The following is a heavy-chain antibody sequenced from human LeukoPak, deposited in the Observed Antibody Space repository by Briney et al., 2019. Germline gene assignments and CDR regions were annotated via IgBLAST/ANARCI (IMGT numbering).Heavy chain of an antibody. D-gene: IGHD3-16*01. CDR3: ARDWGDYGYGAFDI. CDR2: IRYDGSNK. CDR1: KFTFSSYG. Sequence: GGSLRLSCAASKFTFSSYGMHWVRQAPGKGLEWVTFIRYDGSNKYYADSVKGRFTISRDNSKNTLYLQMNSLRAEDTAVYYCARDWGDYGYGAFDIWGQGTMVTVSS. V-gene: IGHV3-30*02. J-gene: IGHJ3*02.